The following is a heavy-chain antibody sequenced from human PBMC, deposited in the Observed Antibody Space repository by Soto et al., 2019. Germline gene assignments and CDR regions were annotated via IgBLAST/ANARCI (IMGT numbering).Heavy chain of an antibody. CDR2: ISAYNGNT. CDR3: ARDAWSGSYDY. Sequence: SXKVSYQASGYTXTSYGISLVRQAPGQGLEWMGWISAYNGNTNYAQKLQGRVTMTTEKSTSTAYMELRRLRSDDTAVYYCARDAWSGSYDYWGQGTLGTVSS. J-gene: IGHJ4*02. CDR1: GYTXTSYG. V-gene: IGHV1-18*01. D-gene: IGHD1-26*01.